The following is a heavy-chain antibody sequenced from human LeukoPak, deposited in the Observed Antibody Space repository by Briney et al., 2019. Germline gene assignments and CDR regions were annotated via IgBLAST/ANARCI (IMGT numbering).Heavy chain of an antibody. Sequence: GGSLRLSCAASGFTFSNYWMHWVRQAPGKGLLRVSRINSDGSTTNYADSVKGRFTISRDNAKNTLFLQMNSLRAEDTAVYYCAREDSGRYSLIDYWGQGTLVTVSS. V-gene: IGHV3-74*01. CDR2: INSDGSTT. CDR1: GFTFSNYW. J-gene: IGHJ4*02. CDR3: AREDSGRYSLIDY. D-gene: IGHD1-26*01.